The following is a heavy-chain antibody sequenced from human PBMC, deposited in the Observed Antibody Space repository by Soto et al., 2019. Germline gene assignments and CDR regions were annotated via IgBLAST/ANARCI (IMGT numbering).Heavy chain of an antibody. CDR2: IIPIFGTA. Sequence: QVQLVQSGAEVKKPGSSVKVSCKASGGTFSSYAISWVRQAPGQGLEWMGGIIPIFGTANYAQKFQGRVTITADESTSTADMELSSLRSEDTAVYYCARLKSTYYYDSSGYYYPTHAFDLWGQGTMVTVSS. V-gene: IGHV1-69*01. CDR1: GGTFSSYA. D-gene: IGHD3-22*01. J-gene: IGHJ3*01. CDR3: ARLKSTYYYDSSGYYYPTHAFDL.